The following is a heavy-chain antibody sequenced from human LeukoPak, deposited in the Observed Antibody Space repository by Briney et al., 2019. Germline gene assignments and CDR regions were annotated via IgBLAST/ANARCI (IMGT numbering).Heavy chain of an antibody. J-gene: IGHJ6*03. CDR1: GGTFSSYA. CDR2: IIPIFGTA. V-gene: IGHV1-69*06. D-gene: IGHD6-13*01. CDR3: ARNDRIAAAGHYYYYMDV. Sequence: SVKVSCKASGGTFSSYAISWVRQAPGQGLEWMGGIIPIFGTANYAQKFQGRVTITADKSTSTAYMELSSLRSEDTAVYYCARNDRIAAAGHYYYYMDVWGKGTTVTVSS.